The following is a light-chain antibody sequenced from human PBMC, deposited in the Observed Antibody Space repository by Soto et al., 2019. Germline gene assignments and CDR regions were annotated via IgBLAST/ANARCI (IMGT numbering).Light chain of an antibody. V-gene: IGKV1-16*01. Sequence: DIQMTPSPSSLSASVGYRITITFLASQDMSNYLAWFQQKPGEAPKSLIYAASTLQSGVPVRFSGSGSGTDFTLTISGLQPEDFATYFCQQYIRFPLTFGGGTKVAIK. CDR1: QDMSNY. CDR2: AAS. J-gene: IGKJ4*01. CDR3: QQYIRFPLT.